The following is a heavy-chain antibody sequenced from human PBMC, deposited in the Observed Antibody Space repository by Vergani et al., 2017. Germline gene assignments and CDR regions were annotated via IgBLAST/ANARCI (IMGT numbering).Heavy chain of an antibody. CDR1: GFTFSSYS. D-gene: IGHD2-15*01. J-gene: IGHJ5*02. Sequence: EVQLVESGGGLVKPGGSLRLSCAASGFTFSSYSMNWVRQAPGKGLEWVSSISSSSSYIYYADSVKGRFTISRDNAKNSLYLQMNSLRAEDTAVYYCAKDQSGYCSGGSCYSPNWFDPWGQGTLVTVSS. CDR2: ISSSSSYI. CDR3: AKDQSGYCSGGSCYSPNWFDP. V-gene: IGHV3-21*01.